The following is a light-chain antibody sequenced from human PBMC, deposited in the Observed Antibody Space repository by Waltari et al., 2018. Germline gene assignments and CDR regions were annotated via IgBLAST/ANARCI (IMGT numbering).Light chain of an antibody. Sequence: DIQMTQSPSTLSASVGDRVTISCRASQSVGTWLAWYQQKPGKAPKLLIYMASSLESGVPSRFSGSGSGTEFALTISSPQPDDFATYSCQQYSSFSTFGQGTKLDI. CDR3: QQYSSFST. V-gene: IGKV1-5*03. J-gene: IGKJ2*01. CDR1: QSVGTW. CDR2: MAS.